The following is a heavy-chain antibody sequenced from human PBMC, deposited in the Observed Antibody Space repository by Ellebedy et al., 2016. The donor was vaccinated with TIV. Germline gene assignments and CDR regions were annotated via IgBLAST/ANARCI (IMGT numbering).Heavy chain of an antibody. CDR3: ARLIVGATTLSFDY. CDR1: GFTFSSYG. D-gene: IGHD1-26*01. J-gene: IGHJ4*02. Sequence: GESLKISXAASGFTFSSYGMHWVRQAPGKGLEWVSAISGSGGSTYYADSVKGRFTISRDNSKNTLYLQMNSLRAADTAVYYCARLIVGATTLSFDYWGQGTLVTVSS. V-gene: IGHV3-23*01. CDR2: ISGSGGST.